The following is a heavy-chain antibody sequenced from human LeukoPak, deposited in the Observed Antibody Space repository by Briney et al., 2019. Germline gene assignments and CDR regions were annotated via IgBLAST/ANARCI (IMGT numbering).Heavy chain of an antibody. D-gene: IGHD4-17*01. J-gene: IGHJ5*02. Sequence: ASVKVSCKASGYTFTRYGSSWVRQAPGQGLVWMGWISTNNGNTHYAQSLQGRVTMTTDTSTSTAYMELRSLRSDDTAVYYCARDATTVTSRLEGTWGQGNLVSVSS. V-gene: IGHV1-18*01. CDR1: GYTFTRYG. CDR3: ARDATTVTSRLEGT. CDR2: ISTNNGNT.